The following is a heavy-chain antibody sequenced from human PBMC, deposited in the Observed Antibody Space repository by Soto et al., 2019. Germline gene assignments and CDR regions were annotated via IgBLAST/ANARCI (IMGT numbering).Heavy chain of an antibody. CDR1: GGSISSYY. D-gene: IGHD3-3*01. Sequence: PSETLSLTCTVSGGSISSYYWSWIRQPPGKGLEWIEYIYYSGSTNYNPSLKSRVTISVDTSKNQFSLKLSSVTAADTAVYYCAILGPYYDFWSGSRGPDAFDIWGQGTMVTVSS. J-gene: IGHJ3*02. CDR2: IYYSGST. CDR3: AILGPYYDFWSGSRGPDAFDI. V-gene: IGHV4-59*08.